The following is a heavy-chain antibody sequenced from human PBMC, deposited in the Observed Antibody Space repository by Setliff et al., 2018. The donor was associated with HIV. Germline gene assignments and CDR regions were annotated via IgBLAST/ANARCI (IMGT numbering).Heavy chain of an antibody. CDR2: VSNGGDT. Sequence: SETLSLTCAVSGGSTNNYYLTWIRQPQGKGLEWIGSVSNGGDTNYNPSLKSRVSLTLDTSKPQFSLKLTSVTAAATAVYYCARATYTTLFGALMGGCLQYWGPGTLVTVSS. CDR1: GGSTNNYY. CDR3: ARATYTTLFGALMGGCLQY. V-gene: IGHV4-59*01. J-gene: IGHJ4*02. D-gene: IGHD3-3*01.